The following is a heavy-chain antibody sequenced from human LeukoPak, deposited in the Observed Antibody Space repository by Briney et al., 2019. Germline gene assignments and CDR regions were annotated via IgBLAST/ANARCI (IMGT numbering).Heavy chain of an antibody. CDR1: GGSISSYY. CDR3: ARRGVTAMGYDY. CDR2: IYYSGST. Sequence: SETLSLTCTVSGGSISSYYWSWIRQPPGKGLEWIGYIYYSGSTNCNPSLKSRVTISVDTSKNQFSLKLSSATAADTAVYYCARRGVTAMGYDYWGQGTLVTVSS. V-gene: IGHV4-59*01. D-gene: IGHD5-18*01. J-gene: IGHJ4*02.